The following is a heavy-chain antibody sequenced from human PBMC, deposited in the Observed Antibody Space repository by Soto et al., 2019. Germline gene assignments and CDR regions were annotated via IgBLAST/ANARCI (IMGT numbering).Heavy chain of an antibody. CDR3: ARNFGRRYYYYGMDV. D-gene: IGHD3-16*01. J-gene: IGHJ6*02. V-gene: IGHV4-34*01. Sequence: SETLSLTCAVYVGSFSGYYWSWIRQPPGKGLEWIGEINHSGSTNYNPSLKSRVTISVDTSKNQFSLKLSSVTAADTAVYYCARNFGRRYYYYGMDVWGQGTTVTVS. CDR2: INHSGST. CDR1: VGSFSGYY.